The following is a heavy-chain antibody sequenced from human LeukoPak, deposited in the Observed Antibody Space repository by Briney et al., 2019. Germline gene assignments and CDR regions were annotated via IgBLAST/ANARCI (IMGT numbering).Heavy chain of an antibody. CDR1: GGSISSSSYY. D-gene: IGHD2-21*02. Sequence: SETLSLTCTVSGGSISSSSYYWGWIRQPPGKGLEWIGSIYYSGSTYYNPSLKSRVTISVDTSKNQFSLKVNSVTAVDTAVYYCARAAYCGGDCYWQFDYWGQGTLVTVSS. CDR3: ARAAYCGGDCYWQFDY. J-gene: IGHJ4*02. V-gene: IGHV4-39*07. CDR2: IYYSGST.